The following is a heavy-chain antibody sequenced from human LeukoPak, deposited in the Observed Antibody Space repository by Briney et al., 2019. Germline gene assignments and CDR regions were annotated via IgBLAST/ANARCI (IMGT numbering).Heavy chain of an antibody. Sequence: PGGSLRLSCAASGFTLNSYGMSWVRQAPGKGLEWVSTISVRGGRTYYADSVKGRFTISRDNSKNTLYLQMNSLRAEDTAVYYCAKDDSGSYYPYYYYMDVWGKGTTVTISS. CDR2: ISVRGGRT. J-gene: IGHJ6*03. CDR1: GFTLNSYG. V-gene: IGHV3-23*01. CDR3: AKDDSGSYYPYYYYMDV. D-gene: IGHD1-26*01.